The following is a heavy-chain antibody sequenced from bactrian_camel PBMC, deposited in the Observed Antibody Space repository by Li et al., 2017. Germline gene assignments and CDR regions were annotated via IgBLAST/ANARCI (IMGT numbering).Heavy chain of an antibody. CDR1: GFTFRRYY. V-gene: IGHV3S40*01. CDR2: ISGDDGV. CDR3: AVGTVVADRCHSEHIGY. J-gene: IGHJ6*01. Sequence: VQLVESGGGSVQPGGSLRLSCVASGFTFRRYYLTWVRQAPGNECELVASISGDDGVYYLHTVEGRFTISLDRAKSSVYLQMNRLKPEDTAVYYCAVGTVVADRCHSEHIGYWGQGTQVTVS. D-gene: IGHD6*01.